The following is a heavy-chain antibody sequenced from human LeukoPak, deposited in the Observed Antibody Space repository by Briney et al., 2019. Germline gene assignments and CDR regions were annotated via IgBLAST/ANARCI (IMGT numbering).Heavy chain of an antibody. Sequence: GESLKISCKGSGYSFTSYWIGWVRQVPGKGLEWMGIIYPGDSDTRYSPSFQGQVTISADKSISTAYLQWSSLKASDTAMYYCARHPRSGAVAPEYYYYGMDVWGQGTTVTVSS. V-gene: IGHV5-51*01. CDR2: IYPGDSDT. J-gene: IGHJ6*02. D-gene: IGHD6-19*01. CDR1: GYSFTSYW. CDR3: ARHPRSGAVAPEYYYYGMDV.